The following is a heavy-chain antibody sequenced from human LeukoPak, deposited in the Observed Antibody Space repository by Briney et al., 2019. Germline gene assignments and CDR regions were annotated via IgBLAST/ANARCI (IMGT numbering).Heavy chain of an antibody. CDR2: IYYSGST. Sequence: SETLSLTCTVSGGSISSYYWSWIRQPPGKGLEWIGYIYYSGSTNYNPSLKSRVTISVDTSKNQFSLKLSSVTAADTAVYYCARTGTVTTGYYYYYYYMDVWGKGTTVTVSS. CDR1: GGSISSYY. V-gene: IGHV4-59*01. J-gene: IGHJ6*03. D-gene: IGHD4-11*01. CDR3: ARTGTVTTGYYYYYYYMDV.